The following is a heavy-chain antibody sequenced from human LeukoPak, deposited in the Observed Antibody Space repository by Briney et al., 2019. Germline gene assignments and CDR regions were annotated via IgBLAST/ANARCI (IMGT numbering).Heavy chain of an antibody. D-gene: IGHD5-12*01. V-gene: IGHV3-48*04. CDR1: GFTFSTYS. J-gene: IGHJ4*02. CDR3: AKGGDIVATITSLDY. Sequence: PGGSLRLSCAASGFTFSTYSMNWVRQAPGKGLEWVSYISSSSSTIYYADSVKGRFTISRDNAKNSLYLQMNSLRAEDTVLYYCAKGGDIVATITSLDYWGQGTLVTVSS. CDR2: ISSSSSTI.